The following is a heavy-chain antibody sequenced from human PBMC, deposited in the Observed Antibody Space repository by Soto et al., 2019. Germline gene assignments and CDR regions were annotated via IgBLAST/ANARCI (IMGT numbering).Heavy chain of an antibody. CDR1: GGTFSSYA. D-gene: IGHD3-3*01. V-gene: IGHV1-69*06. CDR2: IIPIFGTA. Sequence: ASVKVSCKASGGTFSSYAISWVRQAPGQGLEWMGGIIPIFGTANYAQKFQGRVTITADKSTSTAYMELSSLRSEDTAVYYCARGSSYDFWSGYYYGMDVWGQGTTVTVSS. J-gene: IGHJ6*02. CDR3: ARGSSYDFWSGYYYGMDV.